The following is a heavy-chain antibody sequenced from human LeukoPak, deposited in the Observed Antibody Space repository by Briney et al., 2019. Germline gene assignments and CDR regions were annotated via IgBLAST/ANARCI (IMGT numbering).Heavy chain of an antibody. CDR3: GKGSGDSSGYSSNFDS. D-gene: IGHD3-22*01. V-gene: IGHV4-4*07. Sequence: PSGTLSLTCTVAGGSISTSSWSWIRQPAGKGLEWIGRICTSGITTYNPSLKSRVTMSIDTSKKQFSRMLVSVTAAETAVYYCGKGSGDSSGYSSNFDSWGQGTPVTVSS. CDR1: GGSISTSS. J-gene: IGHJ4*02. CDR2: ICTSGIT.